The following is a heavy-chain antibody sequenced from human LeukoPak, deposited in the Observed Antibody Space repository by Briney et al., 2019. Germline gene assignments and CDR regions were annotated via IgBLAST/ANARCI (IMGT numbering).Heavy chain of an antibody. CDR1: GFTFSTYD. CDR3: ARGDCSGGSCSSMDV. D-gene: IGHD2-15*01. V-gene: IGHV3-13*04. J-gene: IGHJ6*02. Sequence: GGSLRLSCVASGFTFSTYDTHWVRQATGKGLEWVSGINSAGNTYYPGSVKGRFTISREDAKNSFYLQMNSLRAGDTAVYYCARGDCSGGSCSSMDVWGQGTTVSVSS. CDR2: INSAGNT.